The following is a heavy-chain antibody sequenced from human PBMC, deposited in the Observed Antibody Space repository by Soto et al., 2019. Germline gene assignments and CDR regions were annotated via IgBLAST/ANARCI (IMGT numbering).Heavy chain of an antibody. D-gene: IGHD2-21*02. Sequence: PGGSLRLSCAASGFTFSNYWMHWVRQGPGKGLVWVSRVNSDASIKSYADSVEGRFTISRDNAKNTLYLQMSSLRFEDTALYYCVCFECGRTAVVTAMEANGYWGQGTLVTVSS. CDR3: VCFECGRTAVVTAMEANGY. CDR2: VNSDASIK. V-gene: IGHV3-74*01. CDR1: GFTFSNYW. J-gene: IGHJ4*02.